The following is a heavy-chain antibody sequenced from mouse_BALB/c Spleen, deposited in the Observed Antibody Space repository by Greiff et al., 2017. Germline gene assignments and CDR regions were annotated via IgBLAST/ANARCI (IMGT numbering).Heavy chain of an antibody. J-gene: IGHJ4*01. V-gene: IGHV1-18*01. D-gene: IGHD2-1*01. CDR1: GYTFTDYN. CDR2: INPNNGGT. Sequence: VQLKESGPELVKPGASVKIPCKASGYTFTDYNMDWVKQSHGKSLEWIGDINPNNGGTIYNQKFKGKATLTVDKSSSTAYMELRSLTSEDTAVYYCARSRDGNYEGYAMDYWGQGTSVTVSS. CDR3: ARSRDGNYEGYAMDY.